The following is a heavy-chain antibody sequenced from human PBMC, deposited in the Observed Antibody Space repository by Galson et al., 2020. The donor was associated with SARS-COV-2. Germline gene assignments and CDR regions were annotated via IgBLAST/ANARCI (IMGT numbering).Heavy chain of an antibody. J-gene: IGHJ1*01. CDR1: GGSISSGTYY. CDR3: ARDRGGYYDASGRYFQH. V-gene: IGHV4-61*09. CDR2: IYTSGST. Sequence: SETLSLTCTVSGGSISSGTYYWSWIRQPAGKGLEWIGHIYTSGSTNYNPSLKSRVTISVDTSKNQFSLRLSSVTAADTAVYYCARDRGGYYDASGRYFQHWGQGNLVTVSS. D-gene: IGHD3-22*01.